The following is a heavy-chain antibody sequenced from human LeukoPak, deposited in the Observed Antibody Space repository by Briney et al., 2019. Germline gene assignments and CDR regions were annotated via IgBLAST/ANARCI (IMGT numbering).Heavy chain of an antibody. CDR3: ARDGGSYDY. V-gene: IGHV3-30-3*01. J-gene: IGHJ4*02. CDR2: ITYDGSNK. CDR1: GFTFSSYA. D-gene: IGHD1-26*01. Sequence: GGSLRLSCAASGFTFSSYAMHWVRQAPGKGLEWVAVITYDGSNKYYADSVKGRFTISRDNSKNTLYLQMNSLRAEDTAVYYCARDGGSYDYWGQGTLVTVSS.